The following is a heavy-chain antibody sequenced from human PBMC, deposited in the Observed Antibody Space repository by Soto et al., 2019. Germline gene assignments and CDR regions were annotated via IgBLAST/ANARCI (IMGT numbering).Heavy chain of an antibody. CDR2: IIPTFSIS. D-gene: IGHD1-26*01. CDR3: ANGQFTTTGSYFDC. CDR1: GGTFDMYA. V-gene: IGHV1-69*13. Sequence: SVKVSCKISGGTFDMYALNWVRQAPGQGLEWMGGIIPTFSISKYARKFQGRVTITADGSTSTTYLELSSLRSDDTALYYCANGQFTTTGSYFDCWGQGTQVTVSS. J-gene: IGHJ4*02.